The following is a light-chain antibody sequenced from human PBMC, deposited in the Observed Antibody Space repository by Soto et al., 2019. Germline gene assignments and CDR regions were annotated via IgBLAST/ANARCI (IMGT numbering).Light chain of an antibody. CDR3: QQCGNLPPT. V-gene: IGKV1-33*01. J-gene: IGKJ4*01. CDR1: QDISNH. CDR2: GAY. Sequence: DIQMTQSPSSLSASVGDRVTITCQASQDISNHLNWYQQTSGKAPNLLIYGAYNLETGVPSRFTGSQSGTDFTFTITSLQPEDAGTYFCQQCGNLPPTFGGGTRVEI.